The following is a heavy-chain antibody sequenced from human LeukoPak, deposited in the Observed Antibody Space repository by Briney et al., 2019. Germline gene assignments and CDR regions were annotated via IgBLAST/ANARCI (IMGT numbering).Heavy chain of an antibody. Sequence: SETLSLTCAVYGGSFSGYYWSWIRQPPGKGLEWIGSIYYSGSTYYNPSLKSRVTISVDTSKNQFSLKLSSVTAADTAVYYCARETLYYDSSGYPGALNYWGQGTLVTVSS. CDR1: GGSFSGYY. D-gene: IGHD3-22*01. J-gene: IGHJ4*02. CDR3: ARETLYYDSSGYPGALNY. CDR2: IYYSGST. V-gene: IGHV4-34*01.